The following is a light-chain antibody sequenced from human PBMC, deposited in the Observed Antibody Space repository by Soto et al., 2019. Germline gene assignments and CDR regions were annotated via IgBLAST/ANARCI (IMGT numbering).Light chain of an antibody. V-gene: IGLV2-14*01. CDR3: SSYKFSTTLRV. CDR1: TNDIGSYNY. J-gene: IGLJ3*02. Sequence: QSALTQPASVSGSPGQSITLSCAGTTNDIGSYNYVSWFQQHPGEAPKLIIFEVTQRPSGISTRFSGSKSGNTASLTISDLQAEDEALYYCSSYKFSTTLRVFGGGTKVTVL. CDR2: EVT.